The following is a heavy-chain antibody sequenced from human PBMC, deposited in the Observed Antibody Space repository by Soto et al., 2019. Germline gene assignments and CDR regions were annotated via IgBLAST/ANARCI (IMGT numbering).Heavy chain of an antibody. V-gene: IGHV4-39*01. CDR3: ARRHYYDSSGYFDY. Sequence: PSETLSLTCIVSGGSISSTNYYWGWIRQPPGKGLEWIGSIYYRGSTYYNPSLKSRVTISVDTSKNQFSLNLSSVTAADTAVYYCARRHYYDSSGYFDYWGHGTLVTVSP. D-gene: IGHD3-22*01. J-gene: IGHJ5*01. CDR1: GGSISSTNYY. CDR2: IYYRGST.